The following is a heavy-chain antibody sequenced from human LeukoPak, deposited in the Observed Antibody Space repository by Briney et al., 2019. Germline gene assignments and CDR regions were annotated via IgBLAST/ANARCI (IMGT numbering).Heavy chain of an antibody. CDR1: GFTFSSYA. Sequence: GGPLRLSCAASGFTFSSYAMSWVRQAPGKGLEWVSTITGSGDSTDYADSVKGRFTISRDNAKNTLYLQVNSLRVEDTAVYYCARRTSYYFPYWGQGTLVTVSS. D-gene: IGHD1/OR15-1a*01. J-gene: IGHJ4*02. CDR2: ITGSGDST. V-gene: IGHV3-23*01. CDR3: ARRTSYYFPY.